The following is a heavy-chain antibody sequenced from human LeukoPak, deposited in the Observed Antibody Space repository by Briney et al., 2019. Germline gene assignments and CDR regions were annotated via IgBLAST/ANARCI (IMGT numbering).Heavy chain of an antibody. CDR1: GFTFSSYW. D-gene: IGHD6-19*01. V-gene: IGHV3-7*01. J-gene: IGHJ4*02. Sequence: GGSLRLSCAASGFTFSSYWMSWVRQAPGQGLEWVGNIKQDGSEKYYVDSVKGRFTISRDNAKNSLYLQMNSLRAEDTAVYYCARYIYSSGWCFDYWGQGTLVTVSS. CDR3: ARYIYSSGWCFDY. CDR2: IKQDGSEK.